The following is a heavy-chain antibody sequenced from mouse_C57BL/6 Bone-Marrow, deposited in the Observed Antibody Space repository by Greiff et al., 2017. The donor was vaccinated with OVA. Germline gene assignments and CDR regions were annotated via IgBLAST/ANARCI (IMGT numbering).Heavy chain of an antibody. D-gene: IGHD1-1*01. CDR3: ARDYYGSRGDC. J-gene: IGHJ2*01. CDR1: GYAFSSSW. CDR2: IYPGDGDT. V-gene: IGHV1-82*01. Sequence: QVQLQQPGPELVKPGASVKISCKASGYAFSSSWMNWVKQRPGKGLEWIGRIYPGDGDTNYNGKFKGKATLTADKSSRTAYMQLSSLTSEDSAVYFCARDYYGSRGDCWGQGTTLTVSS.